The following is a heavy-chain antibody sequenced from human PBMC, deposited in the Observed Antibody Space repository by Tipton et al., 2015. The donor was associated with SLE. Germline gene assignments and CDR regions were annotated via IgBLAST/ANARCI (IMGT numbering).Heavy chain of an antibody. Sequence: QLVQSGAEVKKPGESLRISCKASGYSFASYWIAWVRLMPGRGLEWLGIIYPGTSNTKYSPSFQGHVTISADKSTNTVFLQWSSPKVSDTAIYFCARQGTGNYYGGYSFDLWGPGTLVTVSS. V-gene: IGHV5-51*01. J-gene: IGHJ4*02. CDR2: IYPGTSNT. CDR3: ARQGTGNYYGGYSFDL. CDR1: GYSFASYW. D-gene: IGHD1-1*01.